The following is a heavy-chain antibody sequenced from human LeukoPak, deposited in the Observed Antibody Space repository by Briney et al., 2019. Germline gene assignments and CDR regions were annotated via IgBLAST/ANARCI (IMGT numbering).Heavy chain of an antibody. CDR3: ARVRHSSSYESFYY. CDR2: INTATGKP. V-gene: IGHV7-4-1*01. J-gene: IGHJ4*02. Sequence: ASVKVSCKASGYTFTSYGISWVRQAPGQGLEWMAWINTATGKPTYAQGFTGRFVFSLDTSVSTAFLHIDSLKADDTATYYCARVRHSSSYESFYYWGQGTLVTVSS. CDR1: GYTFTSYG. D-gene: IGHD5-12*01.